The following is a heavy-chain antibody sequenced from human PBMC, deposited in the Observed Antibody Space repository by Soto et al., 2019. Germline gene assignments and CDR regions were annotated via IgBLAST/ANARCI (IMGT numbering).Heavy chain of an antibody. CDR3: ARFGGGSYNTYYFYYGMDV. J-gene: IGHJ6*02. Sequence: QVQLVQSGAEVKKPGASVKVSCKASGYTFTSYGITWVRQAPAQGLDWMGWISAYNGNTKNAQDLQGRVTMTTDTSPSTVYMELRSLRADDTAMYYCARFGGGSYNTYYFYYGMDVWGQGTTVTVSS. CDR1: GYTFTSYG. V-gene: IGHV1-18*04. CDR2: ISAYNGNT. D-gene: IGHD2-15*01.